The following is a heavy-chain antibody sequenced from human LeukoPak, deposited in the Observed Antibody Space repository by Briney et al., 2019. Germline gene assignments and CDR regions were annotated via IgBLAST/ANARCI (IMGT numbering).Heavy chain of an antibody. CDR3: ARAAVDFWSGYYTYYFDY. J-gene: IGHJ4*02. D-gene: IGHD3-3*01. CDR1: GFTFSSYA. V-gene: IGHV3-23*01. Sequence: GGSLRLSCAASGFTFSSYAMSWVRQAPGKGLEWVSSIRGSGGSTYYADSVKGRFTISRDNAKNSLSLHMKGLRAADTAVYYCARAAVDFWSGYYTYYFDYWGQGTLVTVSS. CDR2: IRGSGGST.